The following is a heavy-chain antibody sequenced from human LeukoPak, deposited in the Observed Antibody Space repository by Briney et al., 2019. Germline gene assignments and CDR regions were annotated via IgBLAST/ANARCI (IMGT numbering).Heavy chain of an antibody. V-gene: IGHV1-8*03. CDR3: ARGPGNWNYVPYYYMDV. D-gene: IGHD1-7*01. Sequence: ASVKVSCKASGYTFTSYDINWVRQATGQGLEWMGWMNPNSGNTGYAQKFQGRVTITRNTSISTAYMELSSLRSEDTAVYYCARGPGNWNYVPYYYMDVWGKGTTVTVSS. CDR2: MNPNSGNT. CDR1: GYTFTSYD. J-gene: IGHJ6*03.